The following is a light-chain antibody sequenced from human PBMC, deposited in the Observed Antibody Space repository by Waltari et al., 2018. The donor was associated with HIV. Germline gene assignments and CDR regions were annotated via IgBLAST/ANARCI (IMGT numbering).Light chain of an antibody. J-gene: IGKJ1*01. CDR2: WAS. Sequence: DIVLTQSPDSLAVSLGERATMTCQSSQKILFSSTNKNYLSWYQQRPGQPPRLLIYWASSRESGVPERFTGSGSGTNFTLTISRLQADDVAVYFCQQYYSTPRTFGQGTKV. V-gene: IGKV4-1*01. CDR1: QKILFSSTNKNY. CDR3: QQYYSTPRT.